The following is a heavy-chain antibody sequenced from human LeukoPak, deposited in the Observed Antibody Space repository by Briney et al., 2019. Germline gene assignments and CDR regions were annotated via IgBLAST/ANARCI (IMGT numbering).Heavy chain of an antibody. CDR1: GVSFNDYY. CDR2: IYSSGTT. CDR3: GRRPAVDGPIDN. Sequence: SETLSLTCAVSGVSFNDYYWSWVRQPPGQGLDGIGRIYSSGTTDYSPSLKSRLTISIDTSKNHFSLRLASMTAADTAVYSCGRRPAVDGPIDNWGQGILVAVSS. V-gene: IGHV4-59*01. D-gene: IGHD3/OR15-3a*01. J-gene: IGHJ4*02.